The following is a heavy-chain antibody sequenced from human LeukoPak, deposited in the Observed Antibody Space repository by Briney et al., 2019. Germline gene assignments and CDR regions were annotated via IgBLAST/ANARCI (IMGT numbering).Heavy chain of an antibody. Sequence: GGSLRLSCAASGFSFSSYYMRWIRQAPGKGLEWVSSVTIHPYHTYYAVSVQRRFTLSRDNAKISLYLQMNSLRAEDTAVYYCARETFYAFDFWGQGAMVTVSP. V-gene: IGHV3-11*06. J-gene: IGHJ3*01. CDR3: ARETFYAFDF. CDR2: VTIHPYHT. CDR1: GFSFSSYY. D-gene: IGHD3-16*01.